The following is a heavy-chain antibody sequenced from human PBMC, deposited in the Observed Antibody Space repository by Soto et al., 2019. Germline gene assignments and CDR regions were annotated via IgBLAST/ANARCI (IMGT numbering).Heavy chain of an antibody. V-gene: IGHV1-3*01. CDR3: ARVPEGDYPLDYYYGMDV. J-gene: IGHJ6*02. Sequence: ASVKVSCKASGYTFTSYAMHWVRQAPGQRLEWMGWINAGNGNTKYSQKFQGRVTITRDTSASTAYMELSSLRSEDTAVYYCARVPEGDYPLDYYYGMDVWGQGTTVTVSS. CDR1: GYTFTSYA. CDR2: INAGNGNT. D-gene: IGHD4-17*01.